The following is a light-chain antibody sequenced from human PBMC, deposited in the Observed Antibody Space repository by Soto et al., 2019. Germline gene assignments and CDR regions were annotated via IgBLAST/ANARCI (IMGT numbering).Light chain of an antibody. V-gene: IGLV2-11*01. CDR2: DVS. CDR1: SSDVGGYDY. J-gene: IGLJ1*01. Sequence: QSALTQPRSVSGSPGQSVTISCTGTSSDVGGYDYVSWYQQSPGKAPKFIIYDVSQRPSGVPDRFSGSKSGNTASLTISGLQAEDEADYYCCSYAGRFYVFGNGTKVTVL. CDR3: CSYAGRFYV.